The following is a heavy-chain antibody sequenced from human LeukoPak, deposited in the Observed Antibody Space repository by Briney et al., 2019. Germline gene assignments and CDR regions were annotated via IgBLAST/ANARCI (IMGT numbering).Heavy chain of an antibody. CDR2: IYYSGST. D-gene: IGHD3-10*01. Sequence: SETLSLTCTVSGGSISSYYWSWIRQPPGKGLEWIGYIYYSGSTNYNPSLKSRVTISVDTSKNQFSLKLSSVTAADTAVYYCARDVKKWFGEVLGTFDIWGPGTMVTVSS. CDR1: GGSISSYY. CDR3: ARDVKKWFGEVLGTFDI. J-gene: IGHJ3*02. V-gene: IGHV4-59*01.